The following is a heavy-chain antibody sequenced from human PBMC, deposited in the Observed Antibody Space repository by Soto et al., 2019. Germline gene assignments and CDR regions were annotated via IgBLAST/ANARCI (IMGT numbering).Heavy chain of an antibody. D-gene: IGHD4-17*01. CDR2: INRDFNT. CDR3: VNGDYY. CDR1: GFTFSNHV. Sequence: EEQLVESGGGLVQPGGSLRLSCAASGFTFSNHVMNWVRQAPGRGLEWVSSINRDFNTYYADSVKGRFPISRDNAKDSLYLQMNSLRAADTAVYYCVNGDYYVGQGTLVTVSS. J-gene: IGHJ4*02. V-gene: IGHV3-48*01.